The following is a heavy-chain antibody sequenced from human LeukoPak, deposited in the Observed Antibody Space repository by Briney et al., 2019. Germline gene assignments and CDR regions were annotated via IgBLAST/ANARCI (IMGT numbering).Heavy chain of an antibody. Sequence: SQTLSLTCTVSGGSISSGGYYWSWIRQHPGKGLEWIGYIYYRGSTYYNPSLKSRVTISVDTSKNQFSLKLSSVTAADTAVYYCARALRVAATRGVANWFDPWGQGTLVTVSS. CDR3: ARALRVAATRGVANWFDP. D-gene: IGHD2-15*01. J-gene: IGHJ5*02. V-gene: IGHV4-31*03. CDR1: GGSISSGGYY. CDR2: IYYRGST.